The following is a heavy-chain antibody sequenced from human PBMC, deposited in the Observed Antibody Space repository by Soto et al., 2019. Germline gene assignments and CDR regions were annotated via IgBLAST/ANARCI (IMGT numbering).Heavy chain of an antibody. Sequence: GGSLRLSCGASGFTFSSYAMSWVRQAPGKGLEWVSAISGSGGSTYYADSVKGRFTISRDNSKNTLYLQMNSLRAEDTAVYYCAKAGPTVTAALRADYYYYYMDVWGKGTTVTVSS. CDR3: AKAGPTVTAALRADYYYYYMDV. CDR1: GFTFSSYA. J-gene: IGHJ6*03. D-gene: IGHD6-13*01. CDR2: ISGSGGST. V-gene: IGHV3-23*01.